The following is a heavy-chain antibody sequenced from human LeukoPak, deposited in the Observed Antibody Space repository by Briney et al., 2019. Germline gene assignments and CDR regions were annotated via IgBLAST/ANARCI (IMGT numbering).Heavy chain of an antibody. CDR3: ARHRGGSSPSVFDS. J-gene: IGHJ4*02. CDR1: GGSVSSSSYY. V-gene: IGHV4-39*01. D-gene: IGHD2-15*01. CDR2: VYYSGST. Sequence: SETLSLTCTVSGGSVSSSSYYWGWIRQPPGKGLEWIGSVYYSGSTYYNPSLKSRVTISVDTSKNQFSLKMSSVAAADTTLFYCARHRGGSSPSVFDSWGQGTLVTVSS.